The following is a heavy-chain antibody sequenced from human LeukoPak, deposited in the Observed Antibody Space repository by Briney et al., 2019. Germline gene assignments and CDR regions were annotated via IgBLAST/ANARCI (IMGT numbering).Heavy chain of an antibody. CDR3: ARGRSRQPIAAAAPDAFDI. CDR1: GFTFSSYA. D-gene: IGHD6-13*01. Sequence: SGGSLRLSCAASGFTFSSYAMSWVRQAPGKGLEWVSAISGSGGSTYYADSVKGRFTISRDNSKNTLYLQMNSLRAEDTAVYYCARGRSRQPIAAAAPDAFDIWGQGTMVTVSS. J-gene: IGHJ3*02. V-gene: IGHV3-23*01. CDR2: ISGSGGST.